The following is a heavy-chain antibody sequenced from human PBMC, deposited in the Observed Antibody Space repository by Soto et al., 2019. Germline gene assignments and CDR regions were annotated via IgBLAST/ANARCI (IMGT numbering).Heavy chain of an antibody. CDR3: ARSRRGDNLGGLPAATVCCGVWFDP. Sequence: SETLSLTCAVYGGSFSGYYWSWIRQPPGKGLEWIGEINHSGSTNYNPSLKSRVTISVDTSKNQFSLKLGSVTAADTAVYYCARSRRGDNLGGLPAATVCCGVWFDPWGQGTLVTVSS. CDR1: GGSFSGYY. D-gene: IGHD2-2*01. J-gene: IGHJ5*02. CDR2: INHSGST. V-gene: IGHV4-34*01.